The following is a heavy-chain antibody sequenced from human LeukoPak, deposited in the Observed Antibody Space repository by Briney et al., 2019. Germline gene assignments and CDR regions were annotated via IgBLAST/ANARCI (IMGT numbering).Heavy chain of an antibody. CDR2: IYYGGGT. CDR1: GGSISSYY. CDR3: ARAYCSGGSCFPVPYFDY. D-gene: IGHD2-15*01. J-gene: IGHJ4*02. V-gene: IGHV4-59*01. Sequence: PSETLSLTCTVSGGSISSYYWSWIRQPPGKGLEWIGYIYYGGGTNYNPSLKSRVTISVDTSKNQFSLKLSSVTAADTAVYYCARAYCSGGSCFPVPYFDYWGQGTLVTVSS.